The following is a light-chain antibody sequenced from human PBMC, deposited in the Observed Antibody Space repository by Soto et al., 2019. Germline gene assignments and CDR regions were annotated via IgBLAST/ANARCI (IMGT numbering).Light chain of an antibody. CDR1: QSVSSN. Sequence: IVMTQAAATLSVSPGERATLSCRASQSVSSNLAWYQQKPGQAPRLLIYGASTRATGIPARFSGSGSGTEFTLTISSLQSEDFAVYYCQQYNNWPRTFGQRTKV. CDR3: QQYNNWPRT. J-gene: IGKJ1*01. CDR2: GAS. V-gene: IGKV3-15*01.